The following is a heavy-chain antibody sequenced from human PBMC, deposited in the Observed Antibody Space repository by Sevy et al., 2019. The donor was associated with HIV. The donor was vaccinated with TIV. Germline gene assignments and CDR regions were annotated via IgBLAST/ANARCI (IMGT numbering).Heavy chain of an antibody. Sequence: GESLKISCAASGFTFSRYSMHWVRQAPGKGLEWVATISFDASNKHYADSVKGRFTISRDNFQNSLFLQMNSLRPEDTAVYDCALERLSSDVAEYFQNWGQGTLVTVSS. V-gene: IGHV3-30*04. CDR3: ALERLSSDVAEYFQN. J-gene: IGHJ1*01. D-gene: IGHD1-1*01. CDR2: ISFDASNK. CDR1: GFTFSRYS.